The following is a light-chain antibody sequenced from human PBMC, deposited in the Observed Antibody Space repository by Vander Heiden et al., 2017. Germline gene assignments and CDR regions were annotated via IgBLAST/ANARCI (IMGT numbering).Light chain of an antibody. V-gene: IGLV1-51*01. J-gene: IGLJ3*02. CDR1: SSNIGNNY. CDR3: STWDTSLSSVV. Sequence: QSVLTQPPSVPASPGQKVTISCFGSSSNIGNNYVSWYQQFQGTTPKLLIYDNNKRPSGIPDRFSGSKSGTSATLGITGLQTGDEADYYCSTWDTSLSSVVFGGGTKVTVL. CDR2: DNN.